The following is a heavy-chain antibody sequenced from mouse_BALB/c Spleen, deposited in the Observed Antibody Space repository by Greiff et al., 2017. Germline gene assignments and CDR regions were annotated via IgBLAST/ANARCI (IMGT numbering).Heavy chain of an antibody. J-gene: IGHJ4*01. CDR2: IYPGDGDT. D-gene: IGHD1-1*01. CDR1: GYAFSSYW. Sequence: QVQLQQSGAELVRPGSSVKISCKASGYAFSSYWMNWVKQRPGQGLEWIGQIYPGDGDTNYNGKFKGKATLTADKSSSTAYMQLSSLTSEDSAVYFCASLYYYGSRPDYWGQGTSVTVSS. V-gene: IGHV1-80*01. CDR3: ASLYYYGSRPDY.